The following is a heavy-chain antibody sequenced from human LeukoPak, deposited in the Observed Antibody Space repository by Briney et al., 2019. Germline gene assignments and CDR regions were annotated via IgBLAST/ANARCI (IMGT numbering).Heavy chain of an antibody. CDR2: IFASGTT. CDR3: ARSRCSSISCASRGAFDI. CDR1: GTSISSSNSYR. Sequence: SETLSLTCMVFGTSISSSNSYRWSWVRQPAGKGLEWIGRIFASGTTDYNPSLKSRVTMSVDTSKNQFSLKLSSVTAADTAVYYCARSRCSSISCASRGAFDIWGQGTMVTVSS. V-gene: IGHV4-4*07. J-gene: IGHJ3*02. D-gene: IGHD2-2*01.